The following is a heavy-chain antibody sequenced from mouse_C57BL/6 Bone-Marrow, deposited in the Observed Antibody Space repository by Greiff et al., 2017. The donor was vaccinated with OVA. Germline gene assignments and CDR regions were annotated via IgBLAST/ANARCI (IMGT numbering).Heavy chain of an antibody. Sequence: EVQLVESGGDLVKPGGSLKLSCAASGFTFSSYGMSWVRQTPDKRLEWVATISSGGSYTYYPDSVKGRFPISRDNAKNTLYLQMSSLKSDDTAMHYCARHYPWYYFDYWGQGTTLTVSS. J-gene: IGHJ2*01. CDR2: ISSGGSYT. CDR3: ARHYPWYYFDY. CDR1: GFTFSSYG. V-gene: IGHV5-6*01.